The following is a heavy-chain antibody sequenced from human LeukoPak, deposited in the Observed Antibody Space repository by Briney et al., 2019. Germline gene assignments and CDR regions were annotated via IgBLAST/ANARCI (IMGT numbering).Heavy chain of an antibody. CDR3: ARHLSGTTMSHYFDF. D-gene: IGHD3-10*02. CDR2: IYYSGST. V-gene: IGHV4-39*01. Sequence: TSETLSLTCTVSGDSTSSGRNYWAWIRQTPGKGLEWIASIYYSGSTSYNPSLSSRVSISVDTSKNQVSLKMKSVTDTDSAVYYCARHLSGTTMSHYFDFWGQGTLVPVSS. CDR1: GDSTSSGRNY. J-gene: IGHJ4*02.